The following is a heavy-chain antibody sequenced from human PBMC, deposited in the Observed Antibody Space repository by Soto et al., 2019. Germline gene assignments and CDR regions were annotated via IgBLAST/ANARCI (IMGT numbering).Heavy chain of an antibody. D-gene: IGHD2-2*02. Sequence: SQTLSLTCGISGDSVSSNSAAWNWIRQSPSRGLEWLGRTYYRSKWYNDYAVSVKSRMTINPDTSKNQFSLQLNSVTPEDTAVYYCARDLLRSIVVVPAAITTVVYYYYGMDVWGQGTTVTVSS. CDR1: GDSVSSNSAA. V-gene: IGHV6-1*01. CDR3: ARDLLRSIVVVPAAITTVVYYYYGMDV. J-gene: IGHJ6*02. CDR2: TYYRSKWYN.